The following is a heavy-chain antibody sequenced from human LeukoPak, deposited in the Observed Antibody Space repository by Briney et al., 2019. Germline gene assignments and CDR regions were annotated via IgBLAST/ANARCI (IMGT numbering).Heavy chain of an antibody. Sequence: GGSLRLSCAASGFSIDVHAMTWVRQAPGKGPEWVATIGGPAETFYADSVRGRFTISRDNSRYTLYLQMNRLRAEDSALYYCAKDWTSHNGVYDCLDFWGQGTQVTVSS. CDR2: IGGPAET. D-gene: IGHD3-16*01. J-gene: IGHJ4*02. CDR1: GFSIDVHA. CDR3: AKDWTSHNGVYDCLDF. V-gene: IGHV3-23*01.